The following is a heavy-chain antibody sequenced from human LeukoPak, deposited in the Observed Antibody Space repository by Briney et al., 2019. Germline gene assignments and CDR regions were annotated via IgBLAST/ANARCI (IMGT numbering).Heavy chain of an antibody. J-gene: IGHJ4*02. D-gene: IGHD3-3*01. CDR1: GFTFSSYW. CDR3: ASSIGGYYDFWSGPN. V-gene: IGHV3-74*01. Sequence: GGSLRLSCAASGFTFSSYWMHWVRQAPGKGLVWVSRINTDGSSTSYADSVKGRFTISRDNAKNTLYLQMNSLRAEDTAVYYCASSIGGYYDFWSGPNWGQGTLVTVSS. CDR2: INTDGSST.